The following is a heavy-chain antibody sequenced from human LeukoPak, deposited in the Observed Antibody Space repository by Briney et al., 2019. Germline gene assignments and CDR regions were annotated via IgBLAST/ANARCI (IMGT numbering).Heavy chain of an antibody. CDR1: GGSISSGSYY. Sequence: SETLSLTCTVSGGSISSGSYYWSWIRQPAGKGLEWIGRIYTSGSTYYNPSLKSRVTMSIDTSKNQFSLNLRSVTAADTAVYYCARETYYYDSSGYYYYYYYMDVWGKGTTVTISS. CDR3: ARETYYYDSSGYYYYYYYMDV. D-gene: IGHD3-22*01. V-gene: IGHV4-61*02. CDR2: IYTSGST. J-gene: IGHJ6*03.